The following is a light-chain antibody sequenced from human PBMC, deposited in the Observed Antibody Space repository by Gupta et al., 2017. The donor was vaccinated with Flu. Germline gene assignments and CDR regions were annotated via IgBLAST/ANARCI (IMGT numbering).Light chain of an antibody. V-gene: IGKV2-28*01. J-gene: IGKJ2*01. CDR2: LGS. CDR1: QSLLQSDGHDY. Sequence: EIGMTQSPLSLPVIPGEPASISCRSTQSLLQSDGHDYLAWFPQKPEQSPRLLIYLGSSRASGVPDRCSGSGSSTDFTLKLSRVDAEDVGVYYCMQFLRTPYTFGQGTKLDIK. CDR3: MQFLRTPYT.